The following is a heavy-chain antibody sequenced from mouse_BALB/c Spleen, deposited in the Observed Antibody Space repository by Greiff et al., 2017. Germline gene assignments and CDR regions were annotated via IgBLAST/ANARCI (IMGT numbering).Heavy chain of an antibody. CDR3: ARDHDYDAMDY. J-gene: IGHJ4*01. Sequence: EVMLVESGGGLVKPGGSLKLSCAASGFTFSDYYMYWVRQTPEKRLEWVATISDGGSYTYYPDSVKGRFTISRDNAKNNLYLQMSSLKSEDTAMYYCARDHDYDAMDYWGQGTSVTVSS. CDR1: GFTFSDYY. CDR2: ISDGGSYT. V-gene: IGHV5-4*02.